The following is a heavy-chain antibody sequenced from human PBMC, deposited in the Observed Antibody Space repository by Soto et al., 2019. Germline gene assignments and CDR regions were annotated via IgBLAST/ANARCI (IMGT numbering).Heavy chain of an antibody. V-gene: IGHV1-69*01. D-gene: IGHD5-12*01. CDR3: ARDPSPGYSGYDGGWFDP. J-gene: IGHJ5*02. Sequence: QVQLVQSGAEVKKPGSSVKVSCKASGGTFSSYAISWVRQAPGQGLEWMGGIIPIFGTANYAQKFQGRVTITADESTSTAYMELSSLRSEDTAVYYCARDPSPGYSGYDGGWFDPWGQGPLVTVSS. CDR1: GGTFSSYA. CDR2: IIPIFGTA.